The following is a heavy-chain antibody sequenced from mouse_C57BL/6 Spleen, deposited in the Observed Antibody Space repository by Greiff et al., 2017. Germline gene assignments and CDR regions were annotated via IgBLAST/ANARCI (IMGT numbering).Heavy chain of an antibody. D-gene: IGHD2-4*01. V-gene: IGHV10-1*01. CDR1: GFSFNTYA. CDR3: VRHGDYDAYYYAMDY. Sequence: EVMLVESGGGLVQPKGSLKLSCAASGFSFNTYAMNWVRQAPGKGLEWVARIRSKSNNYATYYADSVKDRFTISRDDSESMLYLQMNNLKTEDTAMYYCVRHGDYDAYYYAMDYWGQGTSVTVSS. J-gene: IGHJ4*01. CDR2: IRSKSNNYAT.